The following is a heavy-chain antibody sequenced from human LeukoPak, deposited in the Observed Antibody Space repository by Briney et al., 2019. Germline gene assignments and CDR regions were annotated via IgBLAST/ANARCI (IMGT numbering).Heavy chain of an antibody. D-gene: IGHD1-26*01. Sequence: GGSLTHSCAASVFTVSSNYMSWVRQAPGKGLEWVSVIYSGGSTYYADSVKGRFTISRDNSKNTLYLQMNSLRAEDTAVYYCARALVGATAYWGQGTLVTVSS. V-gene: IGHV3-66*01. J-gene: IGHJ4*02. CDR2: IYSGGST. CDR3: ARALVGATAY. CDR1: VFTVSSNY.